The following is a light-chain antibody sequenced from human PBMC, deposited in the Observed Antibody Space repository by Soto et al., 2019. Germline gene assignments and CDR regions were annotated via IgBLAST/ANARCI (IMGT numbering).Light chain of an antibody. J-gene: IGKJ2*01. CDR2: GAS. CDR1: QSVSSN. V-gene: IGKV3-15*01. CDR3: QQYSIWPYT. Sequence: EIMMTQSPATLSVSPGGRATLSCRASQSVSSNLAWYQQKPGQAPRLLIYGASTRATGIPARFSGSGSGTAFTITIGSLQSEDFAVYYCQQYSIWPYTFGQGTKLEI.